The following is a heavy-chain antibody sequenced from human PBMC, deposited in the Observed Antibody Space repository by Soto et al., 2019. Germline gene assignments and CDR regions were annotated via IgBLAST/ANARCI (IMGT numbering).Heavy chain of an antibody. CDR3: ARGLRFLEWLPTNWFDP. J-gene: IGHJ5*02. CDR1: GGSISSSSYY. V-gene: IGHV4-39*01. CDR2: IYYSGST. D-gene: IGHD3-3*01. Sequence: SETLSLTCTVSGGSISSSSYYWGWIRQPPGKGLEWIGSIYYSGSTYYNPSLKSRVTISVDTSKNQFSLKLSSVTAADTAVYYCARGLRFLEWLPTNWFDPWGQGTLVTVSS.